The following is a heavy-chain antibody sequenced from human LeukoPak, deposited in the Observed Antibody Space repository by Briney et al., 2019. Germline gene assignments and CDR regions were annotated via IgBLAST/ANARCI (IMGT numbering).Heavy chain of an antibody. CDR1: GYTFPAYY. D-gene: IGHD3-22*01. CDR2: INPHSGDT. CDR3: VRVTMIVVADGMDV. Sequence: ASVKVSCKASGYTFPAYYLHWVRQAPGHGFEWMGWINPHSGDTNYAQKFRGRVTMTRDTSITTAYMELSRLRSDDTAVYYCVRVTMIVVADGMDVWGQGTTVTVSS. V-gene: IGHV1-2*02. J-gene: IGHJ6*02.